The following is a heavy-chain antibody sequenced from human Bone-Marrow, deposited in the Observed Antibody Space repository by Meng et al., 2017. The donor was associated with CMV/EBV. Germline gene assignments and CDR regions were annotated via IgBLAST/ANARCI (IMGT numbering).Heavy chain of an antibody. D-gene: IGHD2-2*01. CDR3: ARDIGVVVPAAIVLGWLDP. CDR2: IYYSGST. Sequence: GPLRLSCTVSGGSISSSSYYWGWIRQPPGKGLEWIGSIYYSGSTYYNPSLKSRVTISVDTSKNQFSLKLSSVTAADTAVYYCARDIGVVVPAAIVLGWLDPWGQGTLVTVS. V-gene: IGHV4-39*07. CDR1: GGSISSSSYY. J-gene: IGHJ5*02.